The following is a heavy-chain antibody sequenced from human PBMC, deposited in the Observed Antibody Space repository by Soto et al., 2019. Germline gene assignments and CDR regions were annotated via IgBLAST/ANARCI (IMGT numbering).Heavy chain of an antibody. Sequence: SETLSLTCAVSGFFISSGSYWGWIRKPPGKGLEWIGSIFHGGNTYYNPSLKSRVTISVDMSKNQFSLKLNSVTAADTAVYYCARARWYDAFDVWGQGTVVTVS. CDR1: GFFISSGSY. J-gene: IGHJ3*01. D-gene: IGHD2-15*01. CDR3: ARARWYDAFDV. V-gene: IGHV4-38-2*01. CDR2: IFHGGNT.